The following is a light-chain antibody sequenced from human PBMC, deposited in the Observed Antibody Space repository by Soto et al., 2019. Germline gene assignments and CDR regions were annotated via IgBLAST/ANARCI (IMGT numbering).Light chain of an antibody. CDR2: DAS. CDR1: QSVSSY. J-gene: IGKJ2*01. Sequence: EIVLTQSPATLSLSPGERATLSCRASQSVSSYLAWYQQKPGQAPRLLIYDASNRATGIPARYSGSGSGTDFTLTISSLEPEDFAVYYWQQRSNWPPYTLGQGTKLELK. V-gene: IGKV3-11*01. CDR3: QQRSNWPPYT.